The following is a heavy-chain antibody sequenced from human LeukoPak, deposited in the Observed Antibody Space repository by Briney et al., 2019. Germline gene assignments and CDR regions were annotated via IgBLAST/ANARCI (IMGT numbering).Heavy chain of an antibody. CDR3: ARDVSTPSYYDFWSGYFREPFDY. CDR2: ISSSSSYI. J-gene: IGHJ4*02. CDR1: GFTFSSYS. D-gene: IGHD3-3*01. V-gene: IGHV3-21*01. Sequence: GGSLRLSCAASGFTFSSYSMNWVRQAPGKGLEWVSSISSSSSYIYYADSVKGRFTISRDNAKNSLYLQVNSLRAEDTAVYYCARDVSTPSYYDFWSGYFREPFDYWGQGTLVTVSS.